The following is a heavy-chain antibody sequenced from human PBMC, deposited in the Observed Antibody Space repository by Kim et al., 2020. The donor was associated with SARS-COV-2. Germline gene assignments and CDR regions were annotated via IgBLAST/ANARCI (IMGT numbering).Heavy chain of an antibody. V-gene: IGHV3-23*01. CDR1: GFTFSSYA. J-gene: IGHJ4*02. Sequence: GGSLRLSCAASGFTFSSYAMSWVRQAPGKGLEWVSAISGSGGSKYYADSVKGRFTISRDNSKNTLYLQMNSLRAEDTAVYYCAKDSSVITETPNFDYWGQGTLVTVSS. CDR2: ISGSGGSK. CDR3: AKDSSVITETPNFDY. D-gene: IGHD3-22*01.